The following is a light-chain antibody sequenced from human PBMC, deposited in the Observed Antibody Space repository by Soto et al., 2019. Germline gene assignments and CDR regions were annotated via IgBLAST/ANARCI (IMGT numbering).Light chain of an antibody. Sequence: QSVLTQPPSASGTPGQRVTISCSGSSSNIGSNTVNWYQQLPGTAPQLLIYSNNQRPSGVPDRCSGSKSGTSASLAISGLESEDEADYYCGAWDDSLNGSYVFGTGTKVTVL. CDR3: GAWDDSLNGSYV. V-gene: IGLV1-44*01. J-gene: IGLJ1*01. CDR2: SNN. CDR1: SSNIGSNT.